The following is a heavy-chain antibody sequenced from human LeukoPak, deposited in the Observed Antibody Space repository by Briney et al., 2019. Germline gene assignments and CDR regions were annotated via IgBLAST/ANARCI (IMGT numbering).Heavy chain of an antibody. D-gene: IGHD3-10*01. Sequence: GGSLRLSCAGSGFTFSSYWMSWVRQAPGKGLEWVANIKQDGSEKYYVDSVKGRFTISRDNAKNSLYLQMNSLRAEDTAVYYCVLRGVVKPHWGQGTLVTVSS. CDR1: GFTFSSYW. CDR2: IKQDGSEK. J-gene: IGHJ4*02. CDR3: VLRGVVKPH. V-gene: IGHV3-7*01.